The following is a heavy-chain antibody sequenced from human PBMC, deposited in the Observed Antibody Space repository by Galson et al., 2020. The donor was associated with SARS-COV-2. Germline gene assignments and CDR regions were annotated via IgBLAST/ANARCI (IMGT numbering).Heavy chain of an antibody. J-gene: IGHJ4*02. Sequence: ASVKVSCKASGYTFSSYAFSWVRQAPGQGLEWMGWISAYDGNTNYARNLQGRVSMTTDTSTRTAYLELRSLRSDATAVYYCARDIYYGSGVFDFWGQGTLVTVSS. CDR2: ISAYDGNT. CDR3: ARDIYYGSGVFDF. CDR1: GYTFSSYA. V-gene: IGHV1-18*01. D-gene: IGHD3-10*01.